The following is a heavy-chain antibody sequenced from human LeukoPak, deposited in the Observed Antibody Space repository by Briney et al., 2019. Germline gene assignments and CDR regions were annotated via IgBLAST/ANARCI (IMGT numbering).Heavy chain of an antibody. CDR2: ISSSRSDI. D-gene: IGHD5-24*01. CDR3: ARDGRRWLQSYYFDY. Sequence: GGSLRLSCAASGFTFSDYSMNWVRQAPGKGLEWISYISSSRSDIYYADSVKGRFTVSRDNVRNSLHLQMNSLRVEDTAVYFCARDGRRWLQSYYFDYWGRGNLVIVSS. V-gene: IGHV3-48*01. J-gene: IGHJ4*02. CDR1: GFTFSDYS.